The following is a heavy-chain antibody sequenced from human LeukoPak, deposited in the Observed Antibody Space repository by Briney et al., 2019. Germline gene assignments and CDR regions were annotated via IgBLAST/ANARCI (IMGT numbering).Heavy chain of an antibody. Sequence: SETLSLTCAIHGGSFSGYYWSWIRQPPGKGLEWIGEINHSGSTNYNPSLKSRVTISVDTSKNQFSLKMSSVTAADTAVYYCARGMGSYYPGLDIWGQGTMVTVSS. CDR1: GGSFSGYY. D-gene: IGHD1-26*01. V-gene: IGHV4-34*01. CDR2: INHSGST. CDR3: ARGMGSYYPGLDI. J-gene: IGHJ3*02.